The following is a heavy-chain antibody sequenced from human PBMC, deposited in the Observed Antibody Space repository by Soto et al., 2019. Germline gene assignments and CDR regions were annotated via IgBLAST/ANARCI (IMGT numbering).Heavy chain of an antibody. CDR1: GGSISSITYY. CDR2: IHYGGST. V-gene: IGHV4-39*01. D-gene: IGHD3-3*01. J-gene: IGHJ4*02. Sequence: QLQLQESGPALVKPSETLSLTCTVSGGSISSITYYWGWIRQSPEKGLEWIGYIHYGGSTYYNPSREKRGTLTIDTSKNQFSLTLTSVNASDTGVYYCARCTPDLLHSNFWSGYYLSYFDYWGQGALVTVSA. CDR3: ARCTPDLLHSNFWSGYYLSYFDY.